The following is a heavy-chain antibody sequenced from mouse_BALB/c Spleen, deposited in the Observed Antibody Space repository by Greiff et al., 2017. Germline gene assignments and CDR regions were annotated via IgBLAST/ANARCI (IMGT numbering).Heavy chain of an antibody. CDR2: IDPYYGGT. J-gene: IGHJ1*01. V-gene: IGHV1S135*01. Sequence: EVQLQESGPELEKPGASVKISCKASGYSFTGYNMNWVKQSNGKSLEWIGNIDPYYGGTSYNQKFKGKATLTVDKSSSTAYMQLSSLTSEDSAVYYCASDGSSYWYFDVWGAGTTVTVSS. CDR1: GYSFTGYN. D-gene: IGHD1-1*01. CDR3: ASDGSSYWYFDV.